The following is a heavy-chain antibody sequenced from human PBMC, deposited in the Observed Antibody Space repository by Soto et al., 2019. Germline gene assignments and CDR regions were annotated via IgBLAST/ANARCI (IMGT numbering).Heavy chain of an antibody. Sequence: PSETLSLTCTVSGGSISSYYWSWIRQPPGKGLEWIGYIYYSGSTNYNPSLKSRVTISVDTSKNQLSLKLSSVTAADTAVYYCARACSSTSCNWDYWGQGTLVTVSS. CDR3: ARACSSTSCNWDY. D-gene: IGHD2-2*01. V-gene: IGHV4-59*01. CDR1: GGSISSYY. CDR2: IYYSGST. J-gene: IGHJ4*02.